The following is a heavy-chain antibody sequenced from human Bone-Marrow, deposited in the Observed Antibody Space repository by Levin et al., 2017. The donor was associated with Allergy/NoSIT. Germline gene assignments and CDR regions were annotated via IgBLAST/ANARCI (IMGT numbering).Heavy chain of an antibody. Sequence: GGSLRLSCAASRFIFSNYAMSWVRQAPGKGLEWVSAIGGTGGSTFYSESVKGRCTISRDNSKNTLYLEMNSLRAEDTAVYYCAREQWLSSYWYFDLWGRGTLVTVSS. CDR2: IGGTGGST. D-gene: IGHD6-19*01. CDR1: RFIFSNYA. V-gene: IGHV3-23*01. CDR3: AREQWLSSYWYFDL. J-gene: IGHJ2*01.